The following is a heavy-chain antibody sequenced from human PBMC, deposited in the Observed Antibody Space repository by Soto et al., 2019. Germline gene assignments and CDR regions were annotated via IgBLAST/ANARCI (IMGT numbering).Heavy chain of an antibody. D-gene: IGHD2-2*02. J-gene: IGHJ4*02. CDR1: VFTFISYA. Sequence: GWSLRLSCASSVFTFISYAMSWVRQAPGKGLEWVSAISGSGSSTYYADSVKGRFTISRDNSKNTLYLQMNSLRAEDTAVYYCAKDLSYCSSTSCYSPYYFDYWGQGTRVTVSS. V-gene: IGHV3-23*01. CDR2: ISGSGSST. CDR3: AKDLSYCSSTSCYSPYYFDY.